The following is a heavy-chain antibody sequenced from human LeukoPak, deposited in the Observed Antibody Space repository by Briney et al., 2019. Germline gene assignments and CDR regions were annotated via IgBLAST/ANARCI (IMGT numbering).Heavy chain of an antibody. D-gene: IGHD5-24*01. CDR2: IYYSGST. V-gene: IGHV4-59*01. CDR3: ARAVIKMATPFDY. Sequence: PSETLYLTCTVSGGSISSYYWSWIRQPPGKGLEWIGYIYYSGSTNYNPSLKSRVTISVDTSKNQFSLKLSSVTAADTAVYYCARAVIKMATPFDYWGQGTLVTVSS. J-gene: IGHJ4*02. CDR1: GGSISSYY.